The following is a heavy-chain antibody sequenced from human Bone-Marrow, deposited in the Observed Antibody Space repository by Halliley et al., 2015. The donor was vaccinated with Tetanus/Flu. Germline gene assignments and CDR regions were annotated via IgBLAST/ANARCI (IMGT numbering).Heavy chain of an antibody. CDR2: IKSKTDGGTT. J-gene: IGHJ1*01. CDR1: GFTVSVAW. CDR3: TPGDYGSGSYPLEH. Sequence: SLRLSCAASGFTVSVAWMNWVRQAPGKGLEWVGRIKSKTDGGTTDYAAPVKDRFTISRNDSKNTVHLQMNSVKTEDTAVYYCTPGDYGSGSYPLEHWGQGTLVTVSS. D-gene: IGHD3-10*01. V-gene: IGHV3-15*05.